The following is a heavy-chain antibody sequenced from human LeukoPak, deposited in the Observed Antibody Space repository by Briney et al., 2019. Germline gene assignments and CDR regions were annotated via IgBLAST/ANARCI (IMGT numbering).Heavy chain of an antibody. J-gene: IGHJ3*02. Sequence: SQTLSLTCPVSAGSLSSGGYYWSWILHHPGKGLEWIGYIYYSGSTYYNPSLKSRVTISVATSKNQFSLKLSSVTAADTAVYYCARDHSDFLTGSTAFDSWGKGTMVTVSS. V-gene: IGHV4-31*03. D-gene: IGHD3/OR15-3a*01. CDR2: IYYSGST. CDR3: ARDHSDFLTGSTAFDS. CDR1: AGSLSSGGYY.